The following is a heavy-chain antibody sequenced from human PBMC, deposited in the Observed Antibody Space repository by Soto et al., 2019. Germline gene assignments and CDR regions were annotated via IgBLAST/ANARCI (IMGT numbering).Heavy chain of an antibody. CDR2: IYYSGST. D-gene: IGHD2-2*01. J-gene: IGHJ6*02. CDR3: ASLVVPADYYYGMDV. V-gene: IGHV4-61*08. Sequence: PSETLSLTCTVSGGSVSSGGYYWSWIRQPPGKGLEWIGYIYYSGSTNYNPSLKSRVTISVDKSKNQFSLKLSSVTAADTAVYYCASLVVPADYYYGMDVWGQGTTVTVSS. CDR1: GGSVSSGGYY.